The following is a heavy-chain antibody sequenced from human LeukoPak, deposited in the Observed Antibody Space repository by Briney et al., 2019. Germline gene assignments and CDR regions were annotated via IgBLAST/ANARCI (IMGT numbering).Heavy chain of an antibody. CDR1: GYSISSGYY. CDR3: ARDGYSSSWYEKPYYYGMDV. V-gene: IGHV4-38-2*02. Sequence: SETLSLTCTVSGYSISSGYYWGWIRQPPGKGLEWIGSIYHSGSTYYNPSLKSRVTISVDTSKNQFSLKLSSVTAADTAVYYCARDGYSSSWYEKPYYYGMDVWGQGTTVTVSS. J-gene: IGHJ6*02. CDR2: IYHSGST. D-gene: IGHD6-13*01.